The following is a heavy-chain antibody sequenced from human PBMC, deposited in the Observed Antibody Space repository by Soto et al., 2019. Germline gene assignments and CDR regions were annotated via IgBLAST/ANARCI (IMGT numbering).Heavy chain of an antibody. D-gene: IGHD7-27*01. Sequence: QVQLVQSGAEVKRPGASVKVSCKASGYTFTSYDINWVRQATGQGFEWMGWMNPNSGNTGYAQKFQGRVTMTRDTSITAADTELSRLRCEDAAVDYCARSSRNWGFDYWGQGTLVTVSS. V-gene: IGHV1-8*01. J-gene: IGHJ4*02. CDR1: GYTFTSYD. CDR3: ARSSRNWGFDY. CDR2: MNPNSGNT.